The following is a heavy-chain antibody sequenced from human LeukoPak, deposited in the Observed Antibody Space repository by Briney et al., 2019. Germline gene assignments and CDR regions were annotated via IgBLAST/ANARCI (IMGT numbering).Heavy chain of an antibody. CDR3: ARGGAATAFSDY. V-gene: IGHV4-61*02. CDR1: GGSISSGSYY. CDR2: IYTSGTT. Sequence: SQTLSLTCTVSGGSISSGSYYWSWIRQPAGKGLEWIGRIYTSGTTNYNPSLKSRVTISVDTSKNQFSLKLSSVTAADTAVYYCARGGAATAFSDYWGQGTLVAVSS. J-gene: IGHJ4*02. D-gene: IGHD6-13*01.